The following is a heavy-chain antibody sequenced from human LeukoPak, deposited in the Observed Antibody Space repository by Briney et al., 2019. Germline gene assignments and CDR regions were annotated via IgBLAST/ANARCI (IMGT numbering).Heavy chain of an antibody. Sequence: GGSLRLSCAASGLTFSTYGMSWVRQAPGKGLEWVSSIHNSGSSTYYTDSVKGRFTISRDNSKNTLYLQMNSLRAEDTAVYYCARDLTDCSSTSCYAGTWGQGTLVTVSS. CDR3: ARDLTDCSSTSCYAGT. V-gene: IGHV3-23*01. CDR2: IHNSGSST. CDR1: GLTFSTYG. D-gene: IGHD2-2*01. J-gene: IGHJ4*02.